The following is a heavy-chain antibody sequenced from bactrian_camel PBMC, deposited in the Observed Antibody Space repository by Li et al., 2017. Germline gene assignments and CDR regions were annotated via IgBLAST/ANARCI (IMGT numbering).Heavy chain of an antibody. Sequence: QVQLVESGGGSVQTGESLRLACAADSATYSPSCMGWFRQSPGKEREGIAAIDGDGKADYRDSVNGRFTASQDNAKNTLYLQMNNLKPEDTAMYYCAATFLPGSCYHLYWVGEYWGQGTQVTVS. V-gene: IGHV3S53*01. D-gene: IGHD1*01. CDR2: IDGDGKA. CDR1: SATYSPSC. CDR3: AATFLPGSCYHLYWVGEY. J-gene: IGHJ4*01.